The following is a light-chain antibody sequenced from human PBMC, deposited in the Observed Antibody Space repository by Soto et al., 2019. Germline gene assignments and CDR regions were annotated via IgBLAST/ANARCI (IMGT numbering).Light chain of an antibody. J-gene: IGKJ5*01. V-gene: IGKV2-28*01. CDR2: LGS. Sequence: DIVMTQSPLSLPVTPGEPASISCRSSQSLLHSNGCNYLDWYLQKPGQSPQLLIYLGSNRASGVPDRFSVRGPCIEFTLKISRVEAEDVGVYYCMQALQSPLAITFGQGTRLEIK. CDR1: QSLLHSNGCNY. CDR3: MQALQSPLAIT.